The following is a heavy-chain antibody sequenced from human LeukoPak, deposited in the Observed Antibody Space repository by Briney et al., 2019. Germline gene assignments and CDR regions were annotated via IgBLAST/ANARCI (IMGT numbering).Heavy chain of an antibody. J-gene: IGHJ4*02. V-gene: IGHV3-23*01. CDR1: GFTFSNYA. CDR3: SKRPSGIIIRAFDY. D-gene: IGHD3-10*01. CDR2: ISSSGDAT. Sequence: GGSLRLSCAASGFTFSNYAMYWVRQAPGKGLEWVSAISSSGDATTYADSVKGRFTISRDNSKNTLYLQMNNLRAEDAAVYYFSKRPSGIIIRAFDYWGQGTLVTVSS.